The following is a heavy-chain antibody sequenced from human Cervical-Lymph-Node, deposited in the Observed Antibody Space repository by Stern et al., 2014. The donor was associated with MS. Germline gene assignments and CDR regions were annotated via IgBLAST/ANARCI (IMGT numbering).Heavy chain of an antibody. CDR2: VNHNGDA. CDR3: ARVNRVLVATHYYYGMDV. J-gene: IGHJ6*02. D-gene: IGHD2-21*02. V-gene: IGHV4-59*01. CDR1: GGSISSYF. Sequence: VQLEESGPGLVKPSEALSLTCSVSGGSISSYFWTWIRQPPGKGLEWIGYVNHNGDADYNSSLKGRVTISVDTSSNRLSLKLSSVTVADTAVYYCARVNRVLVATHYYYGMDVWGQGTTVTVSS.